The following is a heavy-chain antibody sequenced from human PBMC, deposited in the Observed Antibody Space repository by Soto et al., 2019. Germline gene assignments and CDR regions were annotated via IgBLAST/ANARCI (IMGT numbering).Heavy chain of an antibody. CDR1: GGSVSSGSYY. J-gene: IGHJ4*02. V-gene: IGHV4-61*01. Sequence: SETLSLTCTVSGGSVSSGSYYWSWIRQPPGKGLEWIGYIYYSGSTNYNPSLKSRVTISVDTSKNQFSLKLSSVTAADTAVYYCARQTTVTTLFDYWGQGTLVTVSS. CDR3: ARQTTVTTLFDY. CDR2: IYYSGST. D-gene: IGHD4-17*01.